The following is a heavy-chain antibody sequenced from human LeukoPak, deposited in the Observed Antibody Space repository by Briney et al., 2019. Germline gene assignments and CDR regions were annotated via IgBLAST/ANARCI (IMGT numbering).Heavy chain of an antibody. V-gene: IGHV3-7*01. CDR1: GLTFRSFW. CDR3: ARGVGFDY. J-gene: IGHJ4*02. D-gene: IGHD2-2*01. CDR2: IKQDGSEK. Sequence: GGSLRLSCAVSGLTFRSFWMSWVRQAPGKGLEWVANIKQDGSEKYYVDFVKGRFTISRDNAKNSLYLQMNSLRAEDTAVYYCARGVGFDYWGQGTLVTVSS.